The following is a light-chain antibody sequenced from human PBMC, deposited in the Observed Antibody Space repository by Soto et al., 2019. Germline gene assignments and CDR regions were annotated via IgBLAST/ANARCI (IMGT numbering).Light chain of an antibody. CDR3: SSYAGSNNFVV. V-gene: IGLV2-8*01. Sequence: QSALTQPPSASGSPGQSVTISCNGTSSDIGGYNYVSWYQQHPGTAPKLMIYEVSQRPSGVPDRFSGSKSGNTASLTVSGLQAEDEADYYCSSYAGSNNFVVFGGGTKLTVL. CDR2: EVS. CDR1: SSDIGGYNY. J-gene: IGLJ2*01.